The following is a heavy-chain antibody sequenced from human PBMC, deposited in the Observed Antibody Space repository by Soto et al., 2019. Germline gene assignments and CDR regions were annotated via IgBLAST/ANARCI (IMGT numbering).Heavy chain of an antibody. D-gene: IGHD2-2*02. CDR3: AKTAIRLTPQLPKWAPHYYYGTDV. CDR1: VFTFSSYG. Sequence: QVQLVESGGGVVQPGRSLRLSCAASVFTFSSYGMHWVRQAPGKGLEWVAVISYDGSNKYYADSVKGRFTISRDNSKNTPYLQMNSLRAEDTAVYYCAKTAIRLTPQLPKWAPHYYYGTDVWGQGTTVTVSS. J-gene: IGHJ6*02. CDR2: ISYDGSNK. V-gene: IGHV3-30*18.